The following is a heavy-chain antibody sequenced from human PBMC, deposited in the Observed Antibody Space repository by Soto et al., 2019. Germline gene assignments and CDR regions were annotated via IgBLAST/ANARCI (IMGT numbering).Heavy chain of an antibody. Sequence: EVQLVESGGALVQPGGSLRLSCAVSGFPFSAYWMCWARQAPGKGLEWVANIKPDGTEGFYVDSVKDRFTISRDNAKSSLYRQMNSLTSDDTAIYYCAREGRLLGAFDMWGQGTKVTVSS. V-gene: IGHV3-7*04. CDR1: GFPFSAYW. D-gene: IGHD2-21*01. CDR3: AREGRLLGAFDM. J-gene: IGHJ3*02. CDR2: IKPDGTEG.